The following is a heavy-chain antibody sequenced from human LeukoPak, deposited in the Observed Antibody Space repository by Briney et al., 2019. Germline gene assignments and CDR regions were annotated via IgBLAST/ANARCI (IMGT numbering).Heavy chain of an antibody. CDR2: ISWNSDGT. CDR1: GFSFVDSA. Sequence: GGSLRLSCAASGFSFVDSAMHWVRQVPGKGLEWVSGISWNSDGTGYADSVKGRFTISRDNAKNSLYLQMNSLRVDDTALYYCAKRGLWFGEGHAFDIWGQGTMVTVSS. J-gene: IGHJ3*02. V-gene: IGHV3-9*01. D-gene: IGHD3-10*01. CDR3: AKRGLWFGEGHAFDI.